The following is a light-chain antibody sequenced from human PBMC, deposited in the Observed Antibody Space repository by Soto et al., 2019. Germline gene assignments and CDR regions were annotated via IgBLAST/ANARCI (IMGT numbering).Light chain of an antibody. CDR2: KAS. CDR3: QQYNSYPCT. Sequence: DVQMTQSPSTLSASVGDRVTIACRASQSISSWLAWYQQKPGKAPKLLIYKASTLESGVPSNFSGSGSGTEFTLTISCLQPEDFATYYCQQYNSYPCTFGQGTRVDVK. V-gene: IGKV1-5*03. J-gene: IGKJ1*01. CDR1: QSISSW.